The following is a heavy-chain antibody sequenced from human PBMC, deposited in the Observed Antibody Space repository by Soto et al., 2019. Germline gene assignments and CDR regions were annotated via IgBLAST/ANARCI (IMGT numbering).Heavy chain of an antibody. V-gene: IGHV3-7*05. Sequence: EVDLVESGGGLVQPGGSLRLSSAATGFMFSSYWMTWVRQAPGKGLEWVANINQNGSERYYVDSVEGRFTISRDNAKNSVFLQMENLRVEDTAMYYCATDILDFWGRGTLVTVSS. CDR2: INQNGSER. CDR3: ATDILDF. CDR1: GFMFSSYW. D-gene: IGHD3-9*01. J-gene: IGHJ4*02.